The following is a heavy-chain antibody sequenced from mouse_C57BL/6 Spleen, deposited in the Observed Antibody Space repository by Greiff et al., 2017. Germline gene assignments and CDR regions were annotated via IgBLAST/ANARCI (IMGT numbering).Heavy chain of an antibody. CDR2: IDPSDSYT. Sequence: VQLQQPGAELVKPGASVKLSCKASGYTFTSYWMQWVKQRPGQGLEWIGEIDPSDSYTNYNQKFKGKATLTVDTSSSTAYMQLSSLTSEDSTVYYCACDYWGQGTTLTVSS. V-gene: IGHV1-50*01. CDR3: ACDY. CDR1: GYTFTSYW. J-gene: IGHJ2*01.